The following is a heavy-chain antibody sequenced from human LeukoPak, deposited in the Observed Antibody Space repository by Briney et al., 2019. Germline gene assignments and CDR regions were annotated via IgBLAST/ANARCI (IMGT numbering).Heavy chain of an antibody. CDR3: ARLTSSRRHVDCGGDCSPYYYYYMDV. V-gene: IGHV4-34*01. D-gene: IGHD2-21*02. CDR2: INHSGST. J-gene: IGHJ6*03. CDR1: GGSFSGYY. Sequence: SETLSLTCAVYGGSFSGYYWSWIRQSPGKGLEWIGEINHSGSTNYNPSLKSRVTISVDTSKNQFSLKLSSVTAADTAVYYCARLTSSRRHVDCGGDCSPYYYYYMDVWGKGTTVTISS.